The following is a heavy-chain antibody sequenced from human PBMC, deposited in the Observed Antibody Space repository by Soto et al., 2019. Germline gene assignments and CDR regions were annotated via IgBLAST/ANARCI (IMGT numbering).Heavy chain of an antibody. J-gene: IGHJ4*02. CDR1: GYTFTSYG. Sequence: ASVKVSCKASGYTFTSYGISWVRQAPGQGLEWMGWISAYNGNTNYAQKLQGRVTMTTADKSISTAYLQWSSLKASDTAMYYCARRTYYDPYYFDYWGQGTLVTVSS. V-gene: IGHV1-18*01. CDR2: ISAYNGNT. CDR3: ARRTYYDPYYFDY. D-gene: IGHD3-3*01.